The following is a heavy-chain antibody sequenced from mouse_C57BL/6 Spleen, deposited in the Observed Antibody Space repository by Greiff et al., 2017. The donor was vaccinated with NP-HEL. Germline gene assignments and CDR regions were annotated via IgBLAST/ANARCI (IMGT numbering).Heavy chain of an antibody. CDR3: TRDYGSSYVGWFAY. CDR1: GYTFTSYW. V-gene: IGHV1-5*01. CDR2: IYPGNSDT. D-gene: IGHD1-1*01. Sequence: VQLQQSGTVLARPGASVKMSCKTSGYTFTSYWMHWVKQRPGQGLEWIGAIYPGNSDTSYNQKFKGKAKLTAFTSASTAYMELSSLTNEDSAVYYCTRDYGSSYVGWFAYWGQGTLVTVSA. J-gene: IGHJ3*01.